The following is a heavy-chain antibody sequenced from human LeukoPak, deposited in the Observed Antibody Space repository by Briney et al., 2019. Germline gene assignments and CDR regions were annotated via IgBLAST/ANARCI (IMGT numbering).Heavy chain of an antibody. J-gene: IGHJ6*02. V-gene: IGHV4-39*07. CDR2: IYHSGST. Sequence: SETLSLTCTVSGGSISSSSYYWGWIRQPPGKGLEWIGSIYHSGSTYYNPSLKSRVTISVDTSKNQFSLKLSSVTAADTAVYYCAKERVRWTDPHESMDVWDQGTTVTVSS. D-gene: IGHD3/OR15-3a*01. CDR1: GGSISSSSYY. CDR3: AKERVRWTDPHESMDV.